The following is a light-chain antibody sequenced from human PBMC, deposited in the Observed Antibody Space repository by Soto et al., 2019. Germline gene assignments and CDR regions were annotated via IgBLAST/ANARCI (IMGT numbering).Light chain of an antibody. CDR3: QSYDSSLSVV. V-gene: IGLV1-40*01. Sequence: QSVLTQPPSVSGAPGQRVTISCTGSSSNIGAGYDVHWYQQLPGTAPKLLIYANSNRPSGVPDRFSGSKSGTSASLAITGLQAEAEADYYCQSYDSSLSVVFGGGTQLTVL. CDR1: SSNIGAGYD. CDR2: ANS. J-gene: IGLJ2*01.